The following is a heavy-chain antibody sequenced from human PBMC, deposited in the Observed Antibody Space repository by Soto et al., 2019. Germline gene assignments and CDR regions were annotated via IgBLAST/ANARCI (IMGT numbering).Heavy chain of an antibody. CDR1: GYTFSSSG. Sequence: QVHLVQSGAEVKKPGASVKVSCKASGYTFSSSGITWVRQAPGQGLEWMGWISGHSGSTNYAQKFQGRVTMTTDTSPSTAYMDLRSLTSDDTALYYCATAAGFCSGGSCHSWWLDPWGQGTLVTVSS. D-gene: IGHD2-15*01. J-gene: IGHJ5*02. V-gene: IGHV1-18*01. CDR2: ISGHSGST. CDR3: ATAAGFCSGGSCHSWWLDP.